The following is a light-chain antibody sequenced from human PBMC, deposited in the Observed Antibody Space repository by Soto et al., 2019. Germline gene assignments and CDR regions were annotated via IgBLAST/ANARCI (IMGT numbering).Light chain of an antibody. J-gene: IGKJ4*01. CDR2: DVS. CDR1: QSVYTY. CDR3: QQRSNWPAT. Sequence: EIVLTQSPVTLSLSPGERATLSCRASQSVYTYLAWYQQKLGQAPRLLIYDVSNRATGIPARFSGSGSGTDFTLTISSLEPEDFAVYYCQQRSNWPATFGGGTKVEIK. V-gene: IGKV3-11*01.